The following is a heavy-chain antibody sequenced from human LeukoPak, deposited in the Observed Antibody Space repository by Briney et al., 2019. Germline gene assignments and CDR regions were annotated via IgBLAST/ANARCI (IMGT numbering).Heavy chain of an antibody. D-gene: IGHD4-17*01. J-gene: IGHJ4*02. Sequence: GGSLRLSCAASGFTFSSYTINCVRQAPGKGLEWVSSISSGSTDIYYADSVRGRFTISRDNAKNSLYLQMNSLRDEDTAVYYCARGRDSDYAFDYWGQGTLVTVSS. CDR1: GFTFSSYT. V-gene: IGHV3-21*01. CDR2: ISSGSTDI. CDR3: ARGRDSDYAFDY.